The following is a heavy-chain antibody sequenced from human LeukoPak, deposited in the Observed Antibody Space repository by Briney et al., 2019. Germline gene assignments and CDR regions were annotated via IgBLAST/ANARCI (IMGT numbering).Heavy chain of an antibody. D-gene: IGHD6-19*01. Sequence: GASVKVSCKASGYTFTSYDINWVRQATGQGLEWMGWMNPNSGNTGYAQKFQGRVTITRNTSISTAYMELRSLRSDDTAVYYCAREHQAAGIAVFDYWGQGTLVTVSS. CDR3: AREHQAAGIAVFDY. CDR1: GYTFTSYD. J-gene: IGHJ4*02. V-gene: IGHV1-8*03. CDR2: MNPNSGNT.